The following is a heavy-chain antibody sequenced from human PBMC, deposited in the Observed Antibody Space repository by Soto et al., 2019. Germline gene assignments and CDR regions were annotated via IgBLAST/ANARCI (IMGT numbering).Heavy chain of an antibody. Sequence: PGGSLRLSCSASGFTFSSYAMHWVRQAPGKGLEYVSAISSNGGSTYYADSVKGRFTISRDNSKNTLYLQMNSLRAEDTAVYYCTTREMPLNYYYDIWAFDIWGQGTMVTVSS. D-gene: IGHD3-22*01. CDR2: ISSNGGST. CDR1: GFTFSSYA. J-gene: IGHJ3*02. CDR3: TTREMPLNYYYDIWAFDI. V-gene: IGHV3-64*04.